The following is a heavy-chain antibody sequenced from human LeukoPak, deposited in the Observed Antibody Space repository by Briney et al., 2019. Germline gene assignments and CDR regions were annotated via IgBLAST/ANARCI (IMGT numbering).Heavy chain of an antibody. V-gene: IGHV3-30-3*01. CDR2: ISYDGSNK. Sequence: PGGSLRLSCAASGFTFSSYDMHWVRQAPGKGLEWVAVISYDGSNKYYADSVKGRFTISRDNSKNTLYLQMNSLRAEDTAVYYCADTAMVTDYWGQGTLVTVSS. D-gene: IGHD5-18*01. CDR3: ADTAMVTDY. J-gene: IGHJ4*02. CDR1: GFTFSSYD.